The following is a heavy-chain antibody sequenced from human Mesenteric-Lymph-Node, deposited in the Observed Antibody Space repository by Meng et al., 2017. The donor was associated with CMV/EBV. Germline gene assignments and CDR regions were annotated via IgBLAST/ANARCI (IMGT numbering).Heavy chain of an antibody. D-gene: IGHD6-6*01. CDR2: ISYDGSNK. V-gene: IGHV3-30-3*01. CDR3: ARVSSDSSSVSDWYFDL. CDR1: GFTFSSYA. J-gene: IGHJ2*01. Sequence: GGSLRLSCAASGFTFSSYAMHWVRQAPGKGLEWVAVISYDGSNKYYADSVKGRFTISRDNSKNTLYLQMNSLRAEDTAVYYCARVSSDSSSVSDWYFDLWGRGTLVTVSS.